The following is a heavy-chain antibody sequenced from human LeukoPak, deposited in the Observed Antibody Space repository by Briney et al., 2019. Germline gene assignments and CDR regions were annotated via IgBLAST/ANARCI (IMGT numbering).Heavy chain of an antibody. CDR3: ARALSWTTDSYYYMDV. CDR2: MNPNSGNT. J-gene: IGHJ6*03. Sequence: GASVKVSCKASGYTFTSYDINWVRQATGQRLECMGCMNPNSGNTGYAQKFQGRVTMTKNTSITTAYMELNSLRSEDTAVYYCARALSWTTDSYYYMDVWGKGTTVTVSS. V-gene: IGHV1-8*01. D-gene: IGHD3/OR15-3a*01. CDR1: GYTFTSYD.